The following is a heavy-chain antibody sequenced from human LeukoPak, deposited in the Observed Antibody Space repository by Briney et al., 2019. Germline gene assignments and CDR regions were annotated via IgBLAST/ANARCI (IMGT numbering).Heavy chain of an antibody. Sequence: SVKVSCKASGGTFSSYAISWVRQAPGQGLEWMGGIIPIFGTANYAQKFQGRVKITTDESTSTAYMELSSLRSEDTAVYYCARKYCSGGSCYSGFDYWGQGTLVTVSS. J-gene: IGHJ4*02. CDR3: ARKYCSGGSCYSGFDY. D-gene: IGHD2-15*01. CDR2: IIPIFGTA. CDR1: GGTFSSYA. V-gene: IGHV1-69*05.